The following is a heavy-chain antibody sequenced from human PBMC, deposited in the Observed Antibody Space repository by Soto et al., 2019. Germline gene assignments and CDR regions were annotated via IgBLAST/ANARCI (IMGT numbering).Heavy chain of an antibody. Sequence: QVQLVQSGAEVKKPGASVKVSCKASGYTFTSYGISWVRQAPGQGLEWMGWISAYNGNTNYAQKLQGRVTMTTDTSTSTAYMELRSLRSDDTAVYYCARSLTRELLRWPTSGGWFDPWGQGTLVTVSS. D-gene: IGHD1-26*01. CDR3: ARSLTRELLRWPTSGGWFDP. CDR1: GYTFTSYG. V-gene: IGHV1-18*04. CDR2: ISAYNGNT. J-gene: IGHJ5*02.